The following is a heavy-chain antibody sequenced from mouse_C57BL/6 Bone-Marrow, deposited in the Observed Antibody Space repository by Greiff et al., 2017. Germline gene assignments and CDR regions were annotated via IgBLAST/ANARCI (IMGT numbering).Heavy chain of an antibody. Sequence: QVQLQQSGPELVKPGASVKISCKASGYAFSSSWMNWVKQRPGKGLEWIGRIYPGDGDTNYNGKFKGKATLTADKSSSTAYMQISSLTSEDSAVYFCARRVYYGSSYWYFDVWGTGTTVTVSS. V-gene: IGHV1-82*01. D-gene: IGHD1-1*01. CDR3: ARRVYYGSSYWYFDV. J-gene: IGHJ1*03. CDR1: GYAFSSSW. CDR2: IYPGDGDT.